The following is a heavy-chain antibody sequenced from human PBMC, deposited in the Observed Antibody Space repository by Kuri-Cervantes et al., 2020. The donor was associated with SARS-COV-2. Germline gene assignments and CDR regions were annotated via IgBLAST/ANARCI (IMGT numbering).Heavy chain of an antibody. CDR2: IYTSGST. J-gene: IGHJ5*02. D-gene: IGHD6-13*01. Sequence: SCPVSGGSISSYYWSWIRQPAGKGLEWIGRIYTSGSTNYNPSLKSRVTISVDTSKNQFSLKLSSVTAADTAVYYCARHAAESSSWLTEDWFDPWGQGTLVTVSS. CDR3: ARHAAESSSWLTEDWFDP. V-gene: IGHV4-4*07. CDR1: GGSISSYY.